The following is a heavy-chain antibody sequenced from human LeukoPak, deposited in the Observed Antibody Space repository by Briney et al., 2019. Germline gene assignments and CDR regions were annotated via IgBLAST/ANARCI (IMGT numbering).Heavy chain of an antibody. D-gene: IGHD3-10*01. J-gene: IGHJ3*02. CDR3: ATLWFGELLEGAFDI. CDR1: GFTFSSYG. CDR2: IWYDGSNK. Sequence: GGSLRLSCAASGFTFSSYGMHWVRQAPGKGLEWVAVIWYDGSNKYYADSVKGRFTISRDNSKNTLYLQMNSLRAEDTAVYYCATLWFGELLEGAFDIWGQGTMVTVSS. V-gene: IGHV3-30*02.